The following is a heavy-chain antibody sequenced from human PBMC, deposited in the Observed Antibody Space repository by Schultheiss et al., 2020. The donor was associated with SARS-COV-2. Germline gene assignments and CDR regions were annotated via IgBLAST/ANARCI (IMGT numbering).Heavy chain of an antibody. J-gene: IGHJ6*02. CDR2: IYHSGTT. D-gene: IGHD1-20*01. CDR1: GGSINNYY. V-gene: IGHV4-59*12. CDR3: ARVTYNWSGDFYFGLDV. Sequence: SQTLSLTCTVSGGSINNYYWSWIRQPPGEGLEWIGYIYHSGTTNYNPSLKSRIFISVATSKNQFSLKLSSVTAADTAVYYCARVTYNWSGDFYFGLDVLGQGTTVTVSS.